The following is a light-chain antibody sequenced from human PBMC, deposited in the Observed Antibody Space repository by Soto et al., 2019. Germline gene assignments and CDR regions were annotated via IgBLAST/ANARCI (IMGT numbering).Light chain of an antibody. Sequence: EIVLTQSPGTLSLSPGERATLSCRASQSVSSTYLAWYQQKPGQPPRLLIYAASNRATGIPDRFSASGSGTDFTLTISRLEPEDFAVYYCQHYVTFPLIFGGGTKVEIK. J-gene: IGKJ4*01. CDR1: QSVSSTY. V-gene: IGKV3-20*01. CDR3: QHYVTFPLI. CDR2: AAS.